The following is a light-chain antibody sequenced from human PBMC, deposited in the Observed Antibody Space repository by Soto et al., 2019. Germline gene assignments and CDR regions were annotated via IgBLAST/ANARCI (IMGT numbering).Light chain of an antibody. CDR2: GNS. Sequence: QSVLTQPPSVSGAPGQRVTISCTGSSSNIGAGYEVHWYQQLPGTAPKLLIYGNSNRPSGVPDRFSGSKSGTSASLAITGLQAEDEADYYCQSYDSSLSPRYVFGTGTKLTVL. J-gene: IGLJ1*01. V-gene: IGLV1-40*01. CDR3: QSYDSSLSPRYV. CDR1: SSNIGAGYE.